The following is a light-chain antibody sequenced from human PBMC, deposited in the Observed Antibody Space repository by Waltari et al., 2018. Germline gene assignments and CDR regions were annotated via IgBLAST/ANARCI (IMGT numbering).Light chain of an antibody. CDR3: QAWDSSTAV. Sequence: SYDLTQPPSVSVSPGQTASIPCSGDKLGAKYACWFQQKPGQSPVLVIYQDSKRPSGIPERFSGSNSGNTATLTISGTQAMDEADYYCQAWDSSTAVFGGGTKLTVL. V-gene: IGLV3-1*01. CDR2: QDS. CDR1: KLGAKY. J-gene: IGLJ2*01.